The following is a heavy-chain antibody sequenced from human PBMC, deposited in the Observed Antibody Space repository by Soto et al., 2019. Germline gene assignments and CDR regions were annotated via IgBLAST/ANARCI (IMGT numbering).Heavy chain of an antibody. CDR2: ISSDGSNE. V-gene: IGHV3-30*18. CDR3: AKSPVVVIAEAILKGVYYYGMAV. D-gene: IGHD6-13*01. J-gene: IGHJ6*02. Sequence: QMHLVESGGGVVQPGRSLRLSCAASGFTFSSYGMHWVRQAPGKGLEGVALISSDGSNEDSADSVQGRFTISRDNSKNRLYLKRNSLRAEDTALYYCAKSPVVVIAEAILKGVYYYGMAVWGQGTTVTVSS. CDR1: GFTFSSYG.